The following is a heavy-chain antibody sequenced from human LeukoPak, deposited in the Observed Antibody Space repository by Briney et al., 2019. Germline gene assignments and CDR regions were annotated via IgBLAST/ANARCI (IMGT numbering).Heavy chain of an antibody. D-gene: IGHD1-26*01. Sequence: GGSLRLSCVASGFSLRGYAMHWVRQAPGKGGLEWVTMISYDGRDQYYADSVKGRFTISRDDSKNTLFLQMNSLRVEDTAVYYCARERWGSYPRNYYYYGMDVWGQGTTVTVSS. CDR1: GFSLRGYA. J-gene: IGHJ6*02. CDR3: ARERWGSYPRNYYYYGMDV. CDR2: ISYDGRDQ. V-gene: IGHV3-30-3*01.